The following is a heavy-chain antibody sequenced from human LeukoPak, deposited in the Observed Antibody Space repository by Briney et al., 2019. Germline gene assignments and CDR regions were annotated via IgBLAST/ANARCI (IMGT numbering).Heavy chain of an antibody. CDR3: ALHSNYYYMDV. CDR2: IYYSGRT. D-gene: IGHD6-13*01. Sequence: PSQTLSLTCTVSGGSISSGSYYWSWIRQPAGKGLEWIGYIYYSGRTNYNPSLKSRVTISVDTSKNQFSLKLSSVTAADTAVYYCALHSNYYYMDVWGKGTTVTVSS. CDR1: GGSISSGSYY. V-gene: IGHV4-61*10. J-gene: IGHJ6*03.